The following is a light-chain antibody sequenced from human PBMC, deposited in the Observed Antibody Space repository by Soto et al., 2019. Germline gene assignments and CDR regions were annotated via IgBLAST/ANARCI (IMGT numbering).Light chain of an antibody. Sequence: DIQMTQFPSTLSASVGDRVTITCRASQSISSWLAWYQQKPGKAPKFLIYDASNLESGVPSRFSGSGAGTEFTLTISSLQPDDSATYYCQQYRSYWTFGQGTKVEIK. CDR2: DAS. CDR1: QSISSW. V-gene: IGKV1-5*01. J-gene: IGKJ1*01. CDR3: QQYRSYWT.